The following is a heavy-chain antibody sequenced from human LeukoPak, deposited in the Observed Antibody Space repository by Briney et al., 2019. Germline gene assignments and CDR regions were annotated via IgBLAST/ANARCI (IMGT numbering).Heavy chain of an antibody. CDR1: GFTFSDYY. CDR2: ISSSGSTI. CDR3: ARAPSEKGAKGLYFDY. J-gene: IGHJ4*02. D-gene: IGHD1-26*01. Sequence: GGXLRLSCAASGFTFSDYYMSWIRQAPGKGLEGVSYISSSGSTIYYAGSVKGRFTISRDNAKNSLYLQMNSLRAEDTAVYYCARAPSEKGAKGLYFDYWGQGTLVTVSS. V-gene: IGHV3-11*04.